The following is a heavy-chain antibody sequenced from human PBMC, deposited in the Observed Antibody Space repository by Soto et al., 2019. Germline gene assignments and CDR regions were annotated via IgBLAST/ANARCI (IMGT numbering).Heavy chain of an antibody. V-gene: IGHV1-69*13. D-gene: IGHD2-15*01. CDR2: IIPIFGTA. CDR3: AKGGEGYCSGTSCLYHMDA. Sequence: SVKVSCKASGGTFSSYAISWVRQAPGQGLEWMGGIIPIFGTANYAQKFQGRVTITADESTSTAYMELSSLRAEDAAVYYCAKGGEGYCSGTSCLYHMDAWGKGTTVTVSS. J-gene: IGHJ6*03. CDR1: GGTFSSYA.